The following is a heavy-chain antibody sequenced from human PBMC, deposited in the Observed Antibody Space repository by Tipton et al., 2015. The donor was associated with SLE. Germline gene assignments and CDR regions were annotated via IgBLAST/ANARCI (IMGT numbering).Heavy chain of an antibody. Sequence: TLSLTCTVSGGSISSHYWSWIRRPPGKALEWIAYINYSGSTNYNPSLKSRVTMPVDTSKNQFSLKLSSVTAADTAVYYCARRRGSSWYEDYFDYWGQGTLVTVSS. V-gene: IGHV4-59*11. CDR1: GGSISSHY. CDR2: INYSGST. D-gene: IGHD6-13*01. J-gene: IGHJ4*02. CDR3: ARRRGSSWYEDYFDY.